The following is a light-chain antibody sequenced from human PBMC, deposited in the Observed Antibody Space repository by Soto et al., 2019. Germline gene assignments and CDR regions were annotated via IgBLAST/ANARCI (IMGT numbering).Light chain of an antibody. CDR3: QKYNSYSRT. Sequence: IVLTQSPAILCVPPGETATLSCGASQSVSSDSLAWYQHKLGQAPRLLIYGASTRATGIPDRFSGSGSGTDFTLTISSLQPDDFATYYCQKYNSYSRTFGQGTKVDIK. V-gene: IGKV3D-15*01. CDR1: QSVSSD. CDR2: GAS. J-gene: IGKJ1*01.